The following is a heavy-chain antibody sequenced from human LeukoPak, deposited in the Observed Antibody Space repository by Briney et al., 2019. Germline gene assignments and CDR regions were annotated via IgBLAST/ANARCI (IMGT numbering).Heavy chain of an antibody. D-gene: IGHD2-15*01. V-gene: IGHV2-5*02. CDR3: AHTSAAVVAGEDRFDP. J-gene: IGHJ5*02. CDR1: GFSLTTSGVG. Sequence: ESGPTLVNPTQTLTLTCTFSGFSLTTSGVGVAWIRQPPGKALEWLALIYWDDDKRYSPSLKSRLTITKATSKNQVVLTMANMDPVDTATYYCAHTSAAVVAGEDRFDPWGQGTLVTVSS. CDR2: IYWDDDK.